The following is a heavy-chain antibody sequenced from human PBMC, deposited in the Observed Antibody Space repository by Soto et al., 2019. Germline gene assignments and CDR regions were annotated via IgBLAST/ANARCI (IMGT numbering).Heavy chain of an antibody. CDR3: ARESEDLTPSFDY. V-gene: IGHV3-21*01. J-gene: IGHJ4*02. CDR1: GFTFTRYS. Sequence: EVQLVESGGGLVKPGGSLRLSCAASGFTFTRYSMNWVRQAPGKGLEWVSSISSTTNYIYYADSMKGRFTVSRDNAKNSVYLEMNSLSAEDTAVYYCARESEDLTPSFDYWGQGTLVTVSS. CDR2: ISSTTNYI.